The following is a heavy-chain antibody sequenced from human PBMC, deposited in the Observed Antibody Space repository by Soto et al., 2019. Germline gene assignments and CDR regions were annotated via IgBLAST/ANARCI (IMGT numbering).Heavy chain of an antibody. CDR2: INPNSGGT. CDR1: GYTFTGYY. V-gene: IGHV1-2*04. CDR3: ARDYYGSGSAYFDY. D-gene: IGHD3-10*01. Sequence: ASVKVSCKASGYTFTGYYMHWVRQAPGQGLEWMGWINPNSGGTNYAQKFQGWVTMTRDTSISTAYMELSRLRSDDTAVYYCARDYYGSGSAYFDYWGQGTLVTVSS. J-gene: IGHJ4*02.